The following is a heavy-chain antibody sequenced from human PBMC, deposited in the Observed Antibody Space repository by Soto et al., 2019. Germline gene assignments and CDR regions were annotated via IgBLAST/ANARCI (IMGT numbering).Heavy chain of an antibody. Sequence: GGSLRLSCAASGFSFSNSNMNWVRQAPGKGLEWISYISSSSSTIYYADSVKGRFTISRDNAKNSLFLQMNTLRAEDTAVYYCARYYCTTTTCYHAALDIWGQGTMVTVS. CDR1: GFSFSNSN. CDR2: ISSSSSTI. D-gene: IGHD2-2*01. J-gene: IGHJ3*02. V-gene: IGHV3-48*01. CDR3: ARYYCTTTTCYHAALDI.